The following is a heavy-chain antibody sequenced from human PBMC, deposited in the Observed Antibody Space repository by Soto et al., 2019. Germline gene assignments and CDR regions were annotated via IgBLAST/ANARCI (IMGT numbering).Heavy chain of an antibody. D-gene: IGHD5-12*01. V-gene: IGHV3-73*01. J-gene: IGHJ4*02. CDR2: IRSKANSYAT. Sequence: PGGSLRLSCAASGFTFSGSAMHWVRQASGKGLEWVGRIRSKANSYATAYAASVKGRFTISRDDSKNTAYLQMNSLKTEDTAVYYCTSGIVATRDILDYWGQGTLVTVSS. CDR3: TSGIVATRDILDY. CDR1: GFTFSGSA.